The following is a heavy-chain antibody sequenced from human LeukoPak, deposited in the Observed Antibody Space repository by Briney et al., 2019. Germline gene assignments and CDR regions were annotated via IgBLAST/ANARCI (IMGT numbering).Heavy chain of an antibody. V-gene: IGHV3-23*01. CDR2: ISGSGGST. CDR3: AKGQFRMGAPKYYFDY. CDR1: GFTFSSYA. D-gene: IGHD1-26*01. Sequence: GGSLRLSCAASGFTFSSYAMSWVRQAPGKGLEWVSAISGSGGSTYYADSVKGRFTISRDNSKNTLYLQMNSLRAEDTAVYYCAKGQFRMGAPKYYFDYWGQGTLVTVSS. J-gene: IGHJ4*02.